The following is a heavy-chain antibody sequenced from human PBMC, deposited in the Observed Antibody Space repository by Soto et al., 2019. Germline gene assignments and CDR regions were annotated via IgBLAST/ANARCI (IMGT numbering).Heavy chain of an antibody. V-gene: IGHV4-59*01. CDR1: GGSISSYY. CDR3: ARDNRRYDILTGYYHYYYMYV. CDR2: IYYSGST. Sequence: SETLSLTCTVSGGSISSYYWSWIRQPPGKGLEWIGYIYYSGSTNYNPSLKSRVTISVDTSKNQFSLKLSSVTAADTAVYYCARDNRRYDILTGYYHYYYMYVWGKGTTVTVSS. D-gene: IGHD3-9*01. J-gene: IGHJ6*03.